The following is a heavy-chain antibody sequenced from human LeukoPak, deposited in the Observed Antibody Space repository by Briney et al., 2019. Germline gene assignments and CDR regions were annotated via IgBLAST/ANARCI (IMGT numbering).Heavy chain of an antibody. CDR3: ARRWNYGRNYYIDV. J-gene: IGHJ6*03. CDR1: GGSFSNYY. Sequence: SETLSLTCAVYGGSFSNYYWSWIRQPPGKGLEWIGEINDSGRTNYNPSLMSRVTVSVDTSKNQFSLRLTSVTATDTAVYYCARRWNYGRNYYIDVWDKGATVSVSS. D-gene: IGHD1-7*01. CDR2: INDSGRT. V-gene: IGHV4-34*01.